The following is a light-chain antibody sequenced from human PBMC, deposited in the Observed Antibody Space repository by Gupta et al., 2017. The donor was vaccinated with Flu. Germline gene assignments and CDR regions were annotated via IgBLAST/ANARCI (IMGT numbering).Light chain of an antibody. J-gene: IGKJ4*01. Sequence: DIQMTQSPSSLSASVGDRVTITCQASQDITIYLNWYQQKPGKAPKLLIYDAFNLETGVPSRFSGSASGTDFTFTISSLQPEDTATYYCQHYDDRLALTFGGGTKVEIK. CDR3: QHYDDRLALT. CDR2: DAF. CDR1: QDITIY. V-gene: IGKV1-33*01.